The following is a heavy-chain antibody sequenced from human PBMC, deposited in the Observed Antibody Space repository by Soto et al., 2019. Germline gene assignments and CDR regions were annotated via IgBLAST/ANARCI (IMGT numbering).Heavy chain of an antibody. CDR3: ARDRVITMVRGASDAFDI. V-gene: IGHV1-46*02. CDR2: INPSGGST. CDR1: RNTYNSYD. D-gene: IGHD3-10*01. J-gene: IGHJ3*02. Sequence: KAPRNTYNSYDVQWGRQAPGQGLEWMGIINPSGGSTSYAQKFQGRVTMTRDTSTSTVYMELSSLRSEDTAVYYCARDRVITMVRGASDAFDIWGQGTMVTVSS.